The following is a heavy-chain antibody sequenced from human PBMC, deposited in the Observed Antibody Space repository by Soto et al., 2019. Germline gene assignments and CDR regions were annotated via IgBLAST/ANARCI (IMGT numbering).Heavy chain of an antibody. V-gene: IGHV3-23*01. CDR3: AKPPTQTLRGGPYNWFDP. D-gene: IGHD3-3*01. CDR2: ISGSGGST. CDR1: GFTFSSYA. J-gene: IGHJ5*02. Sequence: GGSLRLSCAASGFTFSSYAMSWVRQAPGKGLEWVSAISGSGGSTYCADSVKGRFTISRDNSKITLYLQMNSLRAEDTAVYYCAKPPTQTLRGGPYNWFDPWGQGTLVTVSS.